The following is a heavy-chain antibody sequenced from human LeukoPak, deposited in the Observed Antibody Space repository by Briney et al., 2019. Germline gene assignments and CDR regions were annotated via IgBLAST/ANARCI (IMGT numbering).Heavy chain of an antibody. V-gene: IGHV3-66*02. D-gene: IGHD3-3*01. CDR3: ARVVDDFWSGYYILPDYYYYYMDV. CDR2: IYSGGST. CDR1: GFTVSSNY. J-gene: IGHJ6*03. Sequence: PGGSLRLSCAASGFTVSSNYMSWVRQAPGKGLEWVSVIYSGGSTYYADSVKGRFTISRDNSKNTLYLQMNSQRAEDTAVYYCARVVDDFWSGYYILPDYYYYYMDVWGKGTTVTVSS.